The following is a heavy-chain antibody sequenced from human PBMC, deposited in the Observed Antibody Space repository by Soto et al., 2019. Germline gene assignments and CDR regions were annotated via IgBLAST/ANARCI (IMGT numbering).Heavy chain of an antibody. D-gene: IGHD3-3*02. V-gene: IGHV3-53*02. CDR1: GFTVSTNY. CDR3: ARHRDAFSSTFDY. CDR2: LYRGGST. J-gene: IGHJ4*02. Sequence: EVQLVETGGGLILPGGSLRLSCAVSGFTVSTNYMSWVRQAPGKGLEWVSALYRGGSTYYADSVKGRFTISRDNSKNTLHLQMNSLRAEDTALYYCARHRDAFSSTFDYWGQGTLVTVSS.